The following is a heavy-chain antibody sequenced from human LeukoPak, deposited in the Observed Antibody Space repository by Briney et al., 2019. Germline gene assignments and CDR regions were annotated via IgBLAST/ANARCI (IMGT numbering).Heavy chain of an antibody. CDR3: ARDRYDSSGIFDY. V-gene: IGHV3-48*03. CDR1: GFTFSSYE. CDR2: VSSSGSTI. Sequence: QPGGSLRLSCAASGFTFSSYEMNWVRQAPGKGPEWVSYVSSSGSTIYYADSVKGRLTISRDNAKNSLYLQMNSLRAEDTAVYYCARDRYDSSGIFDYWGQGTLVTVSS. D-gene: IGHD3-22*01. J-gene: IGHJ4*02.